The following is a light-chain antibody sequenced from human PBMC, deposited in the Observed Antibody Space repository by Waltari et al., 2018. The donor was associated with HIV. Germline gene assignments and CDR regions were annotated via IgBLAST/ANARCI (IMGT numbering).Light chain of an antibody. J-gene: IGLJ2*01. Sequence: SYDLTRAPSLSVSPGQAAKILCSGFNLSNNYVSWYQQKPGQSPLLLIFQDRKRPSGIPERFSCSSSGSTATLTISGTQSVDEADYFCQAWGNNTVVFGGGTKLTVL. CDR2: QDR. CDR1: NLSNNY. CDR3: QAWGNNTVV. V-gene: IGLV3-1*01.